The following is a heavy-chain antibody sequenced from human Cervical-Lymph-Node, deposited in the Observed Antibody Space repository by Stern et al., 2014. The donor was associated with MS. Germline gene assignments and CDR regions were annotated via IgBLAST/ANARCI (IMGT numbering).Heavy chain of an antibody. V-gene: IGHV1-18*01. CDR2: ISANNGNT. D-gene: IGHD2-15*01. Sequence: QVQLVQSGAEVKKPGASVKVSCKASGYTFSSYGITWVRQGPGQGLEWMGWISANNGNTNYAQKLQGRVTMTTDASTTTAYMELRSLRSDDTALYYCARGSIGSSFDYWGQGTLVTVSA. CDR3: ARGSIGSSFDY. J-gene: IGHJ4*02. CDR1: GYTFSSYG.